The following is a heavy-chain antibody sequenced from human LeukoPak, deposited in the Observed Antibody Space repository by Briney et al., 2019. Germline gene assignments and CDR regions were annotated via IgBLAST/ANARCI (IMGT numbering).Heavy chain of an antibody. CDR1: GYTFTGYY. CDR3: ARGYSSSWSYFDY. V-gene: IGHV1-2*02. Sequence: AASVKVSCKASGYTFTGYYMHWVRQAPGQGLEWMGWINPNSGGTNYAQKFQGRVTMTRDTSISTAYMELSRLRSDDTAVYYCARGYSSSWSYFDYWGQGTLVTVSS. J-gene: IGHJ4*02. CDR2: INPNSGGT. D-gene: IGHD6-13*01.